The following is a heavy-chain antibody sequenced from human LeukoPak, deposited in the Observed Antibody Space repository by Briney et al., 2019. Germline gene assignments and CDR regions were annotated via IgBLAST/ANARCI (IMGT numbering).Heavy chain of an antibody. Sequence: SETLSLTCAVYGGSFSGYYWSWIRQPPGKGLEWIGEINHSGSTNYNPSLKSRVTISVDTSKNQFSLKLSSVTAADTAVYYCARGGSAVVVPAAIGGSNWFDPRGQGTLVTVSS. D-gene: IGHD2-2*01. J-gene: IGHJ5*02. CDR3: ARGGSAVVVPAAIGGSNWFDP. CDR1: GGSFSGYY. CDR2: INHSGST. V-gene: IGHV4-34*01.